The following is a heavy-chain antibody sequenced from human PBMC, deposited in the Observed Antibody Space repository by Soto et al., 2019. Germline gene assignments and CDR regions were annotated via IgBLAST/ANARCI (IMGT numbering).Heavy chain of an antibody. CDR1: GYTFTSYG. V-gene: IGHV1-18*01. J-gene: IGHJ5*02. D-gene: IGHD3-22*01. CDR2: ISAYNGNT. Sequence: ASVKVSCTASGYTFTSYGISWVRQAPGQGLEWMGWISAYNGNTNYAQKLQGRVTMTTDTSTSTAYMELRSLRSDDTAVYYCARCPLLYYYDSSGPTGWFDPWGQGILVTVSS. CDR3: ARCPLLYYYDSSGPTGWFDP.